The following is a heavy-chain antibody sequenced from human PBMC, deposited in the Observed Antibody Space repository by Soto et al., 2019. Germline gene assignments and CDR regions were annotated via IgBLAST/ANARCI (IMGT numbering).Heavy chain of an antibody. J-gene: IGHJ5*02. V-gene: IGHV3-13*01. CDR2: IGTAGDT. CDR3: ARDPGNWNLGFFGFDP. D-gene: IGHD1-20*01. Sequence: GGSLRLSCAASGFTFSSYDMHWVRQATGKGLEWVSAIGTAGDTYYPGSVKGRFTISRENAKNSLYLQMNSLRAEDTAVYYCARDPGNWNLGFFGFDPWGKGTLVTVSS. CDR1: GFTFSSYD.